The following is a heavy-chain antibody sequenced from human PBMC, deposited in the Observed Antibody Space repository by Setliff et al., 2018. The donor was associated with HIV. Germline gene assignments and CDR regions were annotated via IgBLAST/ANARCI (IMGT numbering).Heavy chain of an antibody. V-gene: IGHV1-69*10. CDR3: AKGYYHDSRGYPTGPAFDI. CDR2: LIPILGVA. CDR1: GGAFSGYA. J-gene: IGHJ3*02. D-gene: IGHD3-22*01. Sequence: SVKVSCKASGGAFSGYALSWVRQAPGQGLEWMGGLIPILGVAQYAQKFHGRVTISADTSTTTAYLEVSSLRSEDTAVYYCAKGYYHDSRGYPTGPAFDIWGQGTMVTVSS.